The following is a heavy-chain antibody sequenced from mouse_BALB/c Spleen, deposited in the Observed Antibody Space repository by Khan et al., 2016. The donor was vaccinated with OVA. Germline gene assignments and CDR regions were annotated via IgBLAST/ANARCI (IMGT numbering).Heavy chain of an antibody. V-gene: IGHV5-17*02. CDR2: INSGSNTI. CDR1: GFTFSSFG. D-gene: IGHD2-3*01. Sequence: EVELVESGGGLVQPGGSRKLSCAASGFTFSSFGMHWIRQAPEKGLEWVAYINSGSNTIYYADTVKGRFTVSRDNSKNTLFLQMTSLRSEDTAMYYCASCDGFWFAYWGQGTLVTVSA. CDR3: ASCDGFWFAY. J-gene: IGHJ3*01.